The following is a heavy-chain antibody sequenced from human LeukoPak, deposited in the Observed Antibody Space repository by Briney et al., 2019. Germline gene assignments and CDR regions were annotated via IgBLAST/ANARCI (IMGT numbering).Heavy chain of an antibody. D-gene: IGHD3-3*01. CDR2: IYYSGST. J-gene: IGHJ5*02. Sequence: SETLSPTCTVSGVSISSGDYYWSWIRQPPGKGLEWIGYIYYSGSTYYNPSLKSRVTISVDTSKNQFSLKLSSVTAADTAVYYCARGAETFPNYDFWSGYFDNWFDPWGQGTLVTVSS. CDR3: ARGAETFPNYDFWSGYFDNWFDP. CDR1: GVSISSGDYY. V-gene: IGHV4-30-4*01.